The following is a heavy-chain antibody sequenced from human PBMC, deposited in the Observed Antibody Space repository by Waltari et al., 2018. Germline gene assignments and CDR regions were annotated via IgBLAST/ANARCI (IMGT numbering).Heavy chain of an antibody. D-gene: IGHD6-19*01. CDR2: NWYDGSKK. V-gene: IGHV3-33*01. CDR3: ARWRRTVSGTVAYDL. Sequence: QVQLVESGGGVVQPGRSLRLLCAASGFSFRMPGMAWVRQAPGKGLEWVAVNWYDGSKKFYADSVKGRFTVSRDNSNNIAFLEMNSLRVEDTAVYYCARWRRTVSGTVAYDLWGQGTMVSVSS. CDR1: GFSFRMPG. J-gene: IGHJ3*01.